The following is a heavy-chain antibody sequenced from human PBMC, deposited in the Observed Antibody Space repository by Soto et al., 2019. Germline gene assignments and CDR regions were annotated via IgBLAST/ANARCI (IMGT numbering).Heavy chain of an antibody. V-gene: IGHV4-59*08. Sequence: QVQLQESGPGLVKPSETLSLTCTVSGGSISSYYWSWIRQPPGKGLEWIGYIYYSGSTNYNPSLKSRVTISVDTSKNQFSLKLSSVTAADTAVYYCARQFIFATYWYFDLWGRGTLVTVSS. CDR1: GGSISSYY. D-gene: IGHD3-3*02. J-gene: IGHJ2*01. CDR3: ARQFIFATYWYFDL. CDR2: IYYSGST.